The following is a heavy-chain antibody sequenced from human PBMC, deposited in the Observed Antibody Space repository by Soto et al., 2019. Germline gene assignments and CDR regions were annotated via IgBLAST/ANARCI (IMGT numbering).Heavy chain of an antibody. J-gene: IGHJ6*02. D-gene: IGHD6-19*01. CDR3: ARDRYSSGWYSQNYYGMDV. Sequence: QVQLVQSGAEVKKPGASVKVSCKASGYTFTSYGISWVRQAPGQGLEWMGWISAYNGNTNYAQKLQGRVTMTTDTSTSTAYMELRSLRSDDTAVYYCARDRYSSGWYSQNYYGMDVWGQGTTVTVSS. CDR1: GYTFTSYG. CDR2: ISAYNGNT. V-gene: IGHV1-18*01.